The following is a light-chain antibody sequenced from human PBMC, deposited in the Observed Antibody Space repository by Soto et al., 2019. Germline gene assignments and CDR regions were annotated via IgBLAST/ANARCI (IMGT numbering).Light chain of an antibody. CDR2: EVT. CDR3: SSYTNIKTRACV. V-gene: IGLV2-14*01. J-gene: IGLJ1*01. CDR1: SGDIGSYNR. Sequence: QSALTQPASVSGSPGQSITISCTGTSGDIGSYNRVSWYQQHPGKAPKLIIYEVTDRPSGVSNRFSGSKSGNTASLTISGIQADDEAEYYCSSYTNIKTRACVVGTGTKVTVL.